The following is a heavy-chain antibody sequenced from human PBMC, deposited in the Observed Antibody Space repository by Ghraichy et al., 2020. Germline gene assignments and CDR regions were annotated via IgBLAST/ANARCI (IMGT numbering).Heavy chain of an antibody. J-gene: IGHJ4*02. V-gene: IGHV4-31*03. CDR1: GGSISSGYYY. CDR3: ARAHFYDSSGYVFDY. CDR2: IYYSGST. D-gene: IGHD3-22*01. Sequence: SETQSLTCTVSGGSISSGYYYWSWIRQHPGKGLEWIGYIYYSGSTYYNPSLKSRVTISIDTSKNQFSLTLSSVTAADTAVYYCARAHFYDSSGYVFDYWGQGTLVTVSS.